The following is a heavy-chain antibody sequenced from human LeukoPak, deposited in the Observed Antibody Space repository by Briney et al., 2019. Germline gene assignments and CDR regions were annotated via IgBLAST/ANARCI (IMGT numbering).Heavy chain of an antibody. CDR3: AREFPNPRGWFDP. Sequence: SETLSLTCAVYGGSFSGYYWSWIRQPPGKGLEWMGEINHSGSTNYNPSLKSRVTITIDTYKNQFSLKLSSVTAADTAVYYCAREFPNPRGWFDPWGQGTLVTVSS. J-gene: IGHJ5*02. D-gene: IGHD3-16*01. V-gene: IGHV4-34*01. CDR1: GGSFSGYY. CDR2: INHSGST.